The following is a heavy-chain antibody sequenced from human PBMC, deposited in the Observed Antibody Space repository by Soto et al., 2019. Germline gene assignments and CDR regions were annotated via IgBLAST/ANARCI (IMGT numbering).Heavy chain of an antibody. Sequence: DVQLVESGGGLVKPGGSLRLSCAASGFNFNTYTMTWVRQAPGKGLEWVSYISGSSETIYYADSVKGRFTISRDNAKSSLYLQMNSLRDEETAVYYCATGYCRSDNCPFTHWGQGTLVTVSS. CDR2: ISGSSETI. CDR3: ATGYCRSDNCPFTH. J-gene: IGHJ4*02. D-gene: IGHD2-2*03. CDR1: GFNFNTYT. V-gene: IGHV3-48*02.